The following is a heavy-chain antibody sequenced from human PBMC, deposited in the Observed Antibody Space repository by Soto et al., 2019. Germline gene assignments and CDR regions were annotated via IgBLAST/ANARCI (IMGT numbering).Heavy chain of an antibody. D-gene: IGHD5-12*01. CDR1: GGTFSSYT. Sequence: ASVKVSCKASGGTFSSYTISWVRQAPGQGLEWMGRIIPILGIANYAQKFQGRVTITADKSTSTAYMELSSLRSEDTAVYYCARDSGYSGYVYRSPMDVWGKGTTVTVSS. J-gene: IGHJ6*03. CDR2: IIPILGIA. V-gene: IGHV1-69*04. CDR3: ARDSGYSGYVYRSPMDV.